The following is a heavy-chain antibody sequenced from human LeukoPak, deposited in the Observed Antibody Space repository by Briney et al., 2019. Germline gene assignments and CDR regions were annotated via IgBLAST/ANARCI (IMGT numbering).Heavy chain of an antibody. CDR1: GGSISSGGYY. J-gene: IGHJ4*02. D-gene: IGHD3-22*01. Sequence: SETLSLTCTVSGGSISSGGYYWSWIRQPPGKGLEWIGEINHSGSTNYNPSLKSRVTISVDTSKNQFSLKLSSVTAADTAVYYCARGGYYDSSGYLSAGFDYWGQGTLVTVSS. CDR3: ARGGYYDSSGYLSAGFDY. CDR2: INHSGST. V-gene: IGHV4-39*07.